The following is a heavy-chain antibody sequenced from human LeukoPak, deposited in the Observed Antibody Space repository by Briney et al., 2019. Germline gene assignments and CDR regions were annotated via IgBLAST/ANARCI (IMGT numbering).Heavy chain of an antibody. CDR2: IYYSGST. Sequence: PSETLSLTCSVSGGSITSYYWSWIRQPPGKGLEWIGYIYYSGSTNYSPSLKSRVTVSVDTSKDQFSLKLRSVTAADTAVYYCARLGGLRYDAFDIWGQGTMVTVSS. CDR1: GGSITSYY. D-gene: IGHD3-9*01. CDR3: ARLGGLRYDAFDI. J-gene: IGHJ3*02. V-gene: IGHV4-59*08.